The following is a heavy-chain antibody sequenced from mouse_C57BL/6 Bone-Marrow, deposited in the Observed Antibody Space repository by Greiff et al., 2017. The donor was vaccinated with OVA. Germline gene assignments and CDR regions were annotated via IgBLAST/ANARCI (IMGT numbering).Heavy chain of an antibody. CDR1: GYAFTNYL. J-gene: IGHJ4*01. V-gene: IGHV1-54*01. CDR3: ARDYYGSSSYAMDN. D-gene: IGHD1-1*01. CDR2: INPGSGGT. Sequence: QVQLKQSGAELVRPGTSVTVSCKASGYAFTNYLIEWVKQRPGQGLEWIGVINPGSGGTNYNEKFKGKATLTADKSSSTAYMQLSSLTSEDSAVYFCARDYYGSSSYAMDNWGQGTSVTVSS.